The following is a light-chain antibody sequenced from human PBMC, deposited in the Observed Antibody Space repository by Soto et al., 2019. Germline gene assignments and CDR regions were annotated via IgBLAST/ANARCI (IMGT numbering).Light chain of an antibody. CDR1: QSVSSN. CDR3: QQYENWPPWT. V-gene: IGKV3-15*01. J-gene: IGKJ1*01. CDR2: GAS. Sequence: EIVMTQSPATLSVSPGERAILSCRASQSVSSNLAWYQQKPGQAPRLLIYGASTRATGIPARFSGSGSGTEFTLTISSLQSEDFAVYYCQQYENWPPWTFGQGTKVGIK.